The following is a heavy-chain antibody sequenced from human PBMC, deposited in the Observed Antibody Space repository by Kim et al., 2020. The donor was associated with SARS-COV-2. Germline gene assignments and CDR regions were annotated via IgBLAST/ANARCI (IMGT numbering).Heavy chain of an antibody. V-gene: IGHV3-23*03. CDR2: IYRGDSDA. D-gene: IGHD3-9*01. CDR1: GFTFSTYA. CDR3: ARDSPVMSTTDWYGSDY. Sequence: GGSLRLSCVASGFTFSTYAMSWVRQAPGKGLEWISEIYRGDSDAYYADPVRGRFTISRDNSKNTLYLQMHNLGAEDTAVYYCARDSPVMSTTDWYGSDY. J-gene: IGHJ4*01.